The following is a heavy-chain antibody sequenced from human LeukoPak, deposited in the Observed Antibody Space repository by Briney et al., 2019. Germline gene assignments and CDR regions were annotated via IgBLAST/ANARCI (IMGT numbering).Heavy chain of an antibody. CDR3: AKDQEGQWLARAGFDY. Sequence: PGGSLRLSCAASGFTFSSYGMHWVRQAPGKGLEWVAVISYDGSNKYYADSVKGRFTISRDNSKNTLYLQMNSLRAEDTAVYYCAKDQEGQWLARAGFDYWGQGTLVTVSS. CDR1: GFTFSSYG. V-gene: IGHV3-30*18. D-gene: IGHD6-19*01. J-gene: IGHJ4*02. CDR2: ISYDGSNK.